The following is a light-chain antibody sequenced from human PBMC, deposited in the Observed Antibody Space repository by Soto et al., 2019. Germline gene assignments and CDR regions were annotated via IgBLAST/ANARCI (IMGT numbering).Light chain of an antibody. CDR1: QSVGSSY. V-gene: IGKV3-20*01. J-gene: IGKJ2*01. CDR3: QQYGGSPRYT. Sequence: EIVLTQSPGTLSLSPGERATLSCRASQSVGSSYLAWYQQKPGQAPRLLIYGASSRATGIPDRFSGGGSGTDFTLTISRLEPEDFAVYYCQQYGGSPRYTFGQGTKLEIK. CDR2: GAS.